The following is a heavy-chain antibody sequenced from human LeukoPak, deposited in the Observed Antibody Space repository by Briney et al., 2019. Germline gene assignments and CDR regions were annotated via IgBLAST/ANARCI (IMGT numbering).Heavy chain of an antibody. J-gene: IGHJ4*02. CDR1: GYTLTELS. Sequence: ASVKVSCKVSGYTLTELSMHWVRQAPGKGLEWMGGFDPEDDETIYAQKFQGRVTMTEDTSTDTAYMELSSLRSEDTAVYYCATVPVVGATLEYYFDYWGQGTLVTVSS. D-gene: IGHD1-26*01. CDR2: FDPEDDET. V-gene: IGHV1-24*01. CDR3: ATVPVVGATLEYYFDY.